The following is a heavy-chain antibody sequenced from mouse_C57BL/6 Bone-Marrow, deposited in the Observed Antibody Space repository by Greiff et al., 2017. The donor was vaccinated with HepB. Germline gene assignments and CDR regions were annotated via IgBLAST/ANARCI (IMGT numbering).Heavy chain of an antibody. J-gene: IGHJ2*01. CDR2: ISDGGSYT. CDR3: ARAPLLLRSFDY. V-gene: IGHV5-4*01. D-gene: IGHD1-1*01. CDR1: GFTFSSYA. Sequence: DVQLVESGGGLVKPGGSLKLSCAASGFTFSSYAMSWVRQTPEKRLEWVATISDGGSYTYYPDNVKGRFTISRDNAKNNRYLQMSHLKSEDTAMYYCARAPLLLRSFDYWGQGTTLTVSS.